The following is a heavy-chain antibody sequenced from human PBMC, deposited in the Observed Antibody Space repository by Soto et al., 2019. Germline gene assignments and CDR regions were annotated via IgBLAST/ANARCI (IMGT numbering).Heavy chain of an antibody. J-gene: IGHJ4*02. CDR3: ARHALQAAQLRSDY. Sequence: EASLTISREGSCYYFTTYMIGWLRQNPGNGLYWVGIIYPDDCGTRYSPSFQGPVTISADKSINSANLQWSSLWASDTAVYYCARHALQAAQLRSDYWGQGTLVTVSS. V-gene: IGHV5-51*01. CDR1: CYYFTTYM. D-gene: IGHD5-18*01. CDR2: IYPDDCGT.